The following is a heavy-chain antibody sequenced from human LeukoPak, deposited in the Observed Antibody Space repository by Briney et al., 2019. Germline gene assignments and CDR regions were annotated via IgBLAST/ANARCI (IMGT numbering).Heavy chain of an antibody. CDR2: IKEDGSKK. J-gene: IGHJ4*02. CDR1: GFTFSSYW. V-gene: IGHV3-7*03. Sequence: GGSLRLSCAASGFTFSSYWMTWVRQAPGKGLEWVANIKEDGSKKNYVDSVKGRFTISRDNAKNSLYLQMNSLRAEDTAVYYCATPLDYYDSSGYHQGGDWGQGTLVTVSS. D-gene: IGHD3-22*01. CDR3: ATPLDYYDSSGYHQGGD.